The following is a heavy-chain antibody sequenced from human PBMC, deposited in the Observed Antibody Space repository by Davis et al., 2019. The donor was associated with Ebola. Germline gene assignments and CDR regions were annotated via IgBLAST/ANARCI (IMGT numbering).Heavy chain of an antibody. J-gene: IGHJ6*02. V-gene: IGHV1-2*04. CDR2: INPNSGGT. D-gene: IGHD3-3*01. CDR3: ARHERFLEWLPSMQPYYYYGMDV. Sequence: ASVKVSCKASGYTFTSYDINWVRQATGQGLEWMGWINPNSGGTNYAQKFQGWVTISVDTSKNQFSLKLSSVTAADTAVYYCARHERFLEWLPSMQPYYYYGMDVWGQGTTVTVSS. CDR1: GYTFTSYD.